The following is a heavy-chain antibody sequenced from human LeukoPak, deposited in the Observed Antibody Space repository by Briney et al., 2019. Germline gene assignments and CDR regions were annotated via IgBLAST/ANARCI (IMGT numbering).Heavy chain of an antibody. CDR1: GGTFSSYA. J-gene: IGHJ4*02. V-gene: IGHV1-69*13. Sequence: SVKVSRKASGGTFSSYAISWVRQASGQGLEWMGGIIPIFGTANYAQKFQGRVTITADESTSTAYLELSSLRSEDTAVYYCARGKLEDGGYFDYWGQGTLVTVSS. D-gene: IGHD1-1*01. CDR3: ARGKLEDGGYFDY. CDR2: IIPIFGTA.